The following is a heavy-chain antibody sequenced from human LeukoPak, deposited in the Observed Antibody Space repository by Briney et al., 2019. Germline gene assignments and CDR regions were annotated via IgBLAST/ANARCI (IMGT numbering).Heavy chain of an antibody. CDR3: ARWRYYYDSSGTFDY. J-gene: IGHJ4*02. CDR2: ISAYNGNT. D-gene: IGHD3-22*01. V-gene: IGHV1-18*01. Sequence: RASVKVSCKASGYTFTSYGISWVRQAPGQGLEWMGWISAYNGNTNYAQKLQGRVTMTTDTSTSTAYMELRSLRSDDTAVYYCARWRYYYDSSGTFDYWGQGTLVTVSS. CDR1: GYTFTSYG.